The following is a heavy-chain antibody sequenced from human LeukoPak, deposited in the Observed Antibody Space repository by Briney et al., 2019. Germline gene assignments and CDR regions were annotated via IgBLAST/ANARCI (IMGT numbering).Heavy chain of an antibody. V-gene: IGHV3-23*01. Sequence: PGGSLRLSCAASGFTFSSYAMSWVRQAPGKGLEWVSAISGSGGSTYYADSVKGRFTISRDNSKNTLYLQMNSLRAEDTAVYYCAKDSPCGGGCYPGGGAFDIWGQGTMVTVSS. J-gene: IGHJ3*02. D-gene: IGHD2-21*02. CDR2: ISGSGGST. CDR1: GFTFSSYA. CDR3: AKDSPCGGGCYPGGGAFDI.